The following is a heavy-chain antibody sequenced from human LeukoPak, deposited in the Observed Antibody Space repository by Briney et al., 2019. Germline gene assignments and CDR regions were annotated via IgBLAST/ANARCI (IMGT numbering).Heavy chain of an antibody. J-gene: IGHJ4*02. CDR3: ARDRSGFSGYDFFDY. CDR2: ISSSGSTI. V-gene: IGHV3-11*04. Sequence: GGSLRLSCAASGFTFSDYYMRWIRQAPGKGLEWVSYISSSGSTIYNADSVKGRFTISRDNAKNSLYLQMNSLRAEDTAVYYCARDRSGFSGYDFFDYWGQGTLVTVSS. D-gene: IGHD5-12*01. CDR1: GFTFSDYY.